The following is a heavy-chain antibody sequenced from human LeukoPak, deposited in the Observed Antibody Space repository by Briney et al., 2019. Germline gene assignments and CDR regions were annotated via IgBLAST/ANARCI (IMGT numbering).Heavy chain of an antibody. Sequence: GGSLRLSCAASGFTFSSYAMHWVRQAPGKGLEWVAVISYDGSNKYYADSVKGRFTISRDNSKNTLYLQMNSLRAEDTAVYYCAEGKIAAAVYYFDYWGQGTLVTVSS. V-gene: IGHV3-30-3*02. CDR3: AEGKIAAAVYYFDY. CDR1: GFTFSSYA. CDR2: ISYDGSNK. J-gene: IGHJ4*02. D-gene: IGHD6-13*01.